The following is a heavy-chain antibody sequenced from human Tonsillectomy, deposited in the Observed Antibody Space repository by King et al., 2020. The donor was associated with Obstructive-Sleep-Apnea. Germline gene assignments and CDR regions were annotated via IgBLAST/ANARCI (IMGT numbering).Heavy chain of an antibody. J-gene: IGHJ4*02. V-gene: IGHV4-59*08. Sequence: VQLQESGPGLVKPSETLSLTCTVSVTSISDYYWSWIRQPPGKGLEWIGYMYYSGNTNFNPSLKSRVTISADTSKIQFSLRLSSVTAADTAVYYCARHRGVEDYGGYGDYFDYWGQGTLVTVSS. CDR1: VTSISDYY. CDR3: ARHRGVEDYGGYGDYFDY. CDR2: MYYSGNT. D-gene: IGHD5-12*01.